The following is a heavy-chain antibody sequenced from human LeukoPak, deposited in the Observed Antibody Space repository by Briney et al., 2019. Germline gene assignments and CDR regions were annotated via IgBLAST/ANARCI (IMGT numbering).Heavy chain of an antibody. Sequence: PGGSLRLSCAASGFPFSSYWMSWVRQAPGKGLGWVANIKQDGSEKYYVDSVKGRFTISRDNAKNSLYLQMNSLRAEDTAVYYCARELGRYYMDVWGKGTTVTVSS. V-gene: IGHV3-7*01. J-gene: IGHJ6*03. CDR2: IKQDGSEK. CDR1: GFPFSSYW. CDR3: ARELGRYYMDV.